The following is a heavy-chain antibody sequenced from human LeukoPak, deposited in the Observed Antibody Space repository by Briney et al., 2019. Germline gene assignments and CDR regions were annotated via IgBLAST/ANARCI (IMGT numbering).Heavy chain of an antibody. V-gene: IGHV3-30*18. D-gene: IGHD3-10*01. CDR2: ISYDGSSE. CDR3: AKGLGPLVRGVVPRTYYMDV. J-gene: IGHJ6*03. Sequence: GGSLRLSCVGSGFTFSSYGIHWVRQLPGKGPEWVAIISYDGSSEFYADSVKGRFKISRDNSKNTVNLQMNSLGVEDTAVYYCAKGLGPLVRGVVPRTYYMDVWGRGTTVTVSS. CDR1: GFTFSSYG.